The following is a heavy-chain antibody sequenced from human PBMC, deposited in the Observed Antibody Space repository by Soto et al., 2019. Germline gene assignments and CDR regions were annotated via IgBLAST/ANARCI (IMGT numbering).Heavy chain of an antibody. CDR2: IYYSGST. Sequence: TLSLTCAVSGGNIRSGDWWSWVRQPPRKGLEWIGYIYYSGSTYYNPSLKSRVTISVDTSKNQFSLKLSSVTAADTAVYYCARDLGNCISTSCYFDYWGQGTLVTVSS. CDR1: GGNIRSGDW. J-gene: IGHJ4*02. D-gene: IGHD2-2*01. CDR3: ARDLGNCISTSCYFDY. V-gene: IGHV4-30-4*01.